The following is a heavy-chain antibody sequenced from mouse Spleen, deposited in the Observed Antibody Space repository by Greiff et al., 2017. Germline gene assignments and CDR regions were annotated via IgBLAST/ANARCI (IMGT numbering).Heavy chain of an antibody. V-gene: IGHV5-16*01. J-gene: IGHJ4*01. Sequence: EVKLVESEGGLVQPGSSMKLSCTASGFTFSDYYMAWVRQVPEKGLEWVANINYDGSSTYYLDSLKSRFIISRDNAKNILYLQMSSLKSEDTATYYCAREGYGNYGAMDYWGQGTSVTVSS. D-gene: IGHD2-1*01. CDR2: INYDGSST. CDR3: AREGYGNYGAMDY. CDR1: GFTFSDYY.